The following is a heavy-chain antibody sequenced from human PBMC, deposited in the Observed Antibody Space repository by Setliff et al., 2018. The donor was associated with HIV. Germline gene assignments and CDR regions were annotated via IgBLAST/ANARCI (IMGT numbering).Heavy chain of an antibody. J-gene: IGHJ5*02. V-gene: IGHV4-31*03. D-gene: IGHD3-16*01. Sequence: PSETLSLTCTVSGGSISSGGYYWSWIRQHPGKGLEWIGYIYYSGSTYYNPSLKSRVTISIDTSKNQFSLKLSSVTAADTAVYYCVRRTFGSGRLDPWGQGTLVTVSS. CDR2: IYYSGST. CDR1: GGSISSGGYY. CDR3: VRRTFGSGRLDP.